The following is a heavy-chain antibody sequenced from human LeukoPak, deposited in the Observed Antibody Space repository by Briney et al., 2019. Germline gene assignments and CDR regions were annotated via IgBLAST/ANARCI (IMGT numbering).Heavy chain of an antibody. CDR1: GGSISSFY. CDR3: ARGWWVQLPFDY. CDR2: IYYTGST. V-gene: IGHV4-59*12. D-gene: IGHD5-24*01. Sequence: SETLSLTCSVSGGSISSFYWSWIRQPPGRGLECVGYIYYTGSTKYNPSLKSRVTMSVDTSKNQFSLKLSSVTAADTAVYYCARGWWVQLPFDYWGQGTLVTVSS. J-gene: IGHJ4*02.